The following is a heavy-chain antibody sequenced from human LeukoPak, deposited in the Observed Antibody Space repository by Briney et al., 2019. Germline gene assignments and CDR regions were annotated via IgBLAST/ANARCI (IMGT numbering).Heavy chain of an antibody. J-gene: IGHJ4*02. V-gene: IGHV4-34*01. Sequence: SETLSLTCAVYGGSFSGYYWSWIRQPPGKGLEWIGEINHSGSTNYNPSLKGRVTISVDTSKNQFSLKLSSVTAADTAVYYCAWSKFGELDYWGQGTLVTVSS. CDR2: INHSGST. CDR3: AWSKFGELDY. CDR1: GGSFSGYY. D-gene: IGHD3-10*02.